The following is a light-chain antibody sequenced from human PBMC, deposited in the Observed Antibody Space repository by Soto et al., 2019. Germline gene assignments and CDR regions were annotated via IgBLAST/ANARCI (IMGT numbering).Light chain of an antibody. Sequence: DIQMTQSPSTLSASVGDRVTITCRASQNINNWLAWYQQKPGKAPKVLIHKASTLESGVPSRFIGSASETEFTLTISCLQPDDFATYYCQQYNSYSEFTFGPGTKVDSK. V-gene: IGKV1-5*03. CDR1: QNINNW. CDR2: KAS. CDR3: QQYNSYSEFT. J-gene: IGKJ3*01.